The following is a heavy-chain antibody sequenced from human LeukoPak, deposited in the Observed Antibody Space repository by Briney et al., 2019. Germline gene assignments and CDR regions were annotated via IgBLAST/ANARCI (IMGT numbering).Heavy chain of an antibody. CDR3: ARAPPYYYGSGSLGSYHYGMDV. J-gene: IGHJ6*02. CDR2: FYHSGIT. Sequence: PSQTLSLTCTVSGGSISSGGYYWNWIRQPPGKGLEWIGYFYHSGITYYNPSLKSRVTISVDTSKNQFSLKLSSVTAADTAVYYCARAPPYYYGSGSLGSYHYGMDVWGQGTTVTVSS. V-gene: IGHV4-30-2*01. D-gene: IGHD3-10*01. CDR1: GGSISSGGYY.